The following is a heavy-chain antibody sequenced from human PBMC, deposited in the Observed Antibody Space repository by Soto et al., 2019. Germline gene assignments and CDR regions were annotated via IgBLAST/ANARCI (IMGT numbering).Heavy chain of an antibody. Sequence: EVQLLESGGGLVQPGGSLRLSCAASGFTFSSYAMSWVRQAPGKGLEWVSAISGSGGSTYYADSVKGRFTISRDNSKNTLYLQMNSLRAEDTAVYYCATVMSPPNVLLQDYWGQGTLVTVSS. CDR2: ISGSGGST. CDR1: GFTFSSYA. J-gene: IGHJ4*02. D-gene: IGHD3-10*01. V-gene: IGHV3-23*01. CDR3: ATVMSPPNVLLQDY.